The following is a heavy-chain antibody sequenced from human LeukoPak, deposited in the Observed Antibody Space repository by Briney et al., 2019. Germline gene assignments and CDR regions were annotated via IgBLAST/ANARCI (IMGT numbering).Heavy chain of an antibody. Sequence: SETLSLTCTVSGYSISSGYYWGWIRQPPGKGLEWIGSIYHSGSTYYNPSLKSRVTISVDTSKNQFSLKLSSVTAADTAVYYCARSFWSGYYAFDYWGHGTLVTVSS. V-gene: IGHV4-38-2*02. J-gene: IGHJ4*01. CDR1: GYSISSGYY. D-gene: IGHD3-3*01. CDR2: IYHSGST. CDR3: ARSFWSGYYAFDY.